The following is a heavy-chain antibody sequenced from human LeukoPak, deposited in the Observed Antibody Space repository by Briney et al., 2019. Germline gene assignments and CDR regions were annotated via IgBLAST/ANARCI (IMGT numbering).Heavy chain of an antibody. CDR1: GGSISSGSYY. CDR3: ARTGGKWELPGYFDY. Sequence: PSETLSLTCTVSGGSISSGSYYWSWIRQPAGKGLEWIGRIYTSGSTYYNPSLKSRVTISVDTSKNQFSLKLSSVTAADTAVYYCARTGGKWELPGYFDYWGQGTLVTVSS. V-gene: IGHV4-61*02. D-gene: IGHD1-26*01. J-gene: IGHJ4*02. CDR2: IYTSGST.